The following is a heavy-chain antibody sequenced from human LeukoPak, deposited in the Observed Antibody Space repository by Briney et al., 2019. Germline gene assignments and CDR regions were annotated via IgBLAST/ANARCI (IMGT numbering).Heavy chain of an antibody. D-gene: IGHD4-17*01. Sequence: GASVKVSCKASGGTFSSYAISWVRQAPGQGLEWMGGIIPIFGTANYAQKFQGRVTITADESTSTAYMELSSLRSEDTAVYYCATHDYGDPDFDYWGQGTLVTVSS. CDR1: GGTFSSYA. CDR3: ATHDYGDPDFDY. J-gene: IGHJ4*02. V-gene: IGHV1-69*13. CDR2: IIPIFGTA.